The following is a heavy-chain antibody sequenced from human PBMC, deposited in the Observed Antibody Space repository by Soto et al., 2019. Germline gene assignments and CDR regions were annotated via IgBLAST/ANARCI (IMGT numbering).Heavy chain of an antibody. CDR3: AKEASYGIKNWFDT. CDR2: ISGSGGST. V-gene: IGHV3-23*01. Sequence: GVSLILCSAASGFTFSSYAMSLVRQAPGKGLEWVSAISGSGGSTYYADSVKGRFTISRDNSKNTLYLQMNSLRAEDTAVYYCAKEASYGIKNWFDTWGQGTLVTV. CDR1: GFTFSSYA. J-gene: IGHJ5*02. D-gene: IGHD5-18*01.